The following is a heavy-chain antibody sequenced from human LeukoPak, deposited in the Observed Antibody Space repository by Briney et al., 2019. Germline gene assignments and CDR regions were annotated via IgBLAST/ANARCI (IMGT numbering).Heavy chain of an antibody. CDR2: ISYDGSNK. Sequence: HPGGSLRLSCAASGFTFSSYAMHWVRQAPGKGLEWVAVISYDGSNKYYADSVKGRFTISRDNSNNTPYLQMNSLRAEDTAVYYCARDQLYCGGPTCYRTGDDSWGQGTLVTVSS. CDR1: GFTFSSYA. J-gene: IGHJ4*02. CDR3: ARDQLYCGGPTCYRTGDDS. D-gene: IGHD2-2*02. V-gene: IGHV3-30-3*01.